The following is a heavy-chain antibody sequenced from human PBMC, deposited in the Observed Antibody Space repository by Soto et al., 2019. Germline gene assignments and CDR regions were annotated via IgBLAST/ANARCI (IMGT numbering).Heavy chain of an antibody. CDR3: ARGRYSSSWPHYYYYYMDV. V-gene: IGHV3-7*01. J-gene: IGHJ6*03. CDR2: IKQDGSEK. CDR1: GVTFSSYW. D-gene: IGHD6-13*01. Sequence: GGFMRLSCAASGVTFSSYWMSWVRQAPGKGLEWVANIKQDGSEKYYVDSVKGRFTISRDNAKNSLYLQMNSLRAEDTAVYYCARGRYSSSWPHYYYYYMDVWGKGTTVTVSS.